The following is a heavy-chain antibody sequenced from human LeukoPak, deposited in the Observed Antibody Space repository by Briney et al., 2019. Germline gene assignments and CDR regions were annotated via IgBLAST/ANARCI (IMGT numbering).Heavy chain of an antibody. CDR2: IYYSGST. D-gene: IGHD5-18*01. J-gene: IGHJ6*02. Sequence: PSETLSLTCTVSGGSLSTYYWSWVRQPPGKGLEWIGYIYYSGSTNYNPSLKSRVTISVDTSKNQFSLKLSSVTAADTAVYYCARAHLGGYSYGYYYYYGMDVWGQGTTVTVSS. CDR1: GGSLSTYY. V-gene: IGHV4-59*01. CDR3: ARAHLGGYSYGYYYYYGMDV.